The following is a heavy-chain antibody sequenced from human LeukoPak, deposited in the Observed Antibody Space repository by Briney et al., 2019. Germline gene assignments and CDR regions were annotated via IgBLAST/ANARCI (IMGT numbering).Heavy chain of an antibody. Sequence: GGSLRLSCAASGFTFSAYGMSWFRQAPGKGLEWVSAITYSSGNTYYADSVKGWFTISRDNSKNTLYLQLNSLRAEDTAVYYCARDSTYYYDSGSSGPHYFDNWGQGTLVTVSS. CDR2: ITYSSGNT. D-gene: IGHD3-10*01. J-gene: IGHJ4*02. CDR1: GFTFSAYG. CDR3: ARDSTYYYDSGSSGPHYFDN. V-gene: IGHV3-23*01.